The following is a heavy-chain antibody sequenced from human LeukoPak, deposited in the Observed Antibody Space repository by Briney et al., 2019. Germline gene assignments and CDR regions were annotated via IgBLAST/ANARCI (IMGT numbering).Heavy chain of an antibody. CDR1: GFTFSSYW. D-gene: IGHD5-24*01. Sequence: GGSLRLSCAASGFTFSSYWMHWVRQAPGKGLVWVSRINSDGSSTSYADSVKGRFTISRDNAKNTLYLQMNSLRAEDTAVYYCASGPDVEMATITNYYYGMDVWGQGTTVTASS. CDR3: ASGPDVEMATITNYYYGMDV. V-gene: IGHV3-74*01. CDR2: INSDGSST. J-gene: IGHJ6*02.